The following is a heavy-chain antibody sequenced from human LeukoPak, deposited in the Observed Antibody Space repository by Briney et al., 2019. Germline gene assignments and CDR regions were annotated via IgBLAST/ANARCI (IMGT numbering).Heavy chain of an antibody. CDR1: GGSISSGGYY. CDR3: ARLLRYFDWWFDP. J-gene: IGHJ5*02. D-gene: IGHD3-9*01. CDR2: IYYSGST. V-gene: IGHV4-31*03. Sequence: SETLSLTCTVSGGSISSGGYYWSWIRQHPGKGLEWIGYIYYSGSTYYNPSLKSRITISIDTSKKQFSLKLSSVTAADTAVYYCARLLRYFDWWFDPWGQGTLVTVSS.